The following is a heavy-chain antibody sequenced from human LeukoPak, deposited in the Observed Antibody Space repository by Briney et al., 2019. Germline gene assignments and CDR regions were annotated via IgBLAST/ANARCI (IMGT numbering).Heavy chain of an antibody. CDR1: GGSISSYY. Sequence: SETLSLTCTVSGGSISSYYWSWIRQPPGKGLEWIGYIYYSGSTNYNPSLKSRVTISVDTSKNQFSLKLSSVTAADTAVYYCARGSPIDLFLFDYWGQGTLVTVSS. J-gene: IGHJ4*02. CDR3: ARGSPIDLFLFDY. V-gene: IGHV4-59*01. D-gene: IGHD2-21*01. CDR2: IYYSGST.